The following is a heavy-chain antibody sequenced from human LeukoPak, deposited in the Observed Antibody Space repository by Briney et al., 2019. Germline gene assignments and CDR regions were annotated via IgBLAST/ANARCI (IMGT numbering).Heavy chain of an antibody. CDR3: AKDRAQYYDNSGFTLDY. CDR2: ITGDDGTT. CDR1: GFTFDDYA. Sequence: GGSLRLSCAASGFTFDDYAMHWVCHAPGKGLEWVSLITGDDGTTYYADSVKGRFTISRDNSKNSLYLQMNSLRGEDTALYYCAKDRAQYYDNSGFTLDYWGQGTLATVSS. V-gene: IGHV3-43*02. D-gene: IGHD3-22*01. J-gene: IGHJ4*02.